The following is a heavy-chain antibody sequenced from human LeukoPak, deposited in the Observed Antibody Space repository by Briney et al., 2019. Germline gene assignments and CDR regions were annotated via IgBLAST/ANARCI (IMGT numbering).Heavy chain of an antibody. D-gene: IGHD3-10*01. CDR2: ISGSGGGT. CDR3: AGIQGFGELSDQPDY. J-gene: IGHJ4*02. V-gene: IGHV3-23*01. CDR1: GITLSNYG. Sequence: GGSLRRSCAVSGITLSNYGMSWVRQAPGKGLEWVAGISGSGGGTKYADSVKGRFTISRDNSKNTLYLQMNSLRAEDTAVYYCAGIQGFGELSDQPDYWGQGTLVTVSS.